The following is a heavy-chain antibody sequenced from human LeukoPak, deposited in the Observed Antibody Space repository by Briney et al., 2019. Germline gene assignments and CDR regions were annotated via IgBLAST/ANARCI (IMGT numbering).Heavy chain of an antibody. CDR1: GGSISSYY. CDR2: IYYSGST. CDR3: ARDESLVGATYY. Sequence: SETLSLTCTVSGGSISSYYWSWIRQPPGKGLEWIGYIYYSGSTNYNPSLKSRVTISVDTSKNQFSLKLSSVTAADTAVYYCARDESLVGATYYWGQGTLVTVSS. D-gene: IGHD1-26*01. J-gene: IGHJ4*02. V-gene: IGHV4-59*01.